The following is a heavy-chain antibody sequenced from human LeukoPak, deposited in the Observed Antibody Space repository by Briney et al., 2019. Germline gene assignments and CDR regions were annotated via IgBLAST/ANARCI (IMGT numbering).Heavy chain of an antibody. J-gene: IGHJ3*02. Sequence: GASVKVSCKASGGTFISYAISWVRQAPGQGLEWMGGIIPIFGTANYAQKFQGRVTITTDESTSTAYMELSSLRSEDTAVYYCAREPVLRFLEWEEDAFDIWGQGTMVTVSS. V-gene: IGHV1-69*05. CDR3: AREPVLRFLEWEEDAFDI. CDR2: IIPIFGTA. CDR1: GGTFISYA. D-gene: IGHD3-3*01.